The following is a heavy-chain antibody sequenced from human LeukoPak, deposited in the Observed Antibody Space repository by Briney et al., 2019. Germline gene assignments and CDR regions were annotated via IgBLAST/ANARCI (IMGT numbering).Heavy chain of an antibody. CDR2: IYYSGST. CDR1: GGSISSSSYY. CDR3: ARLDLFSYHDAFDI. Sequence: PSETLSLTCTVSGGSISSSSYYWGWIRQPPGKGLEWIGSIYYSGSTYYNPSLKSRVTISVDTSKNQFSLKLSSVTAADTAVYYCARLDLFSYHDAFDIWGQGTMVTVSS. D-gene: IGHD1-26*01. V-gene: IGHV4-39*01. J-gene: IGHJ3*02.